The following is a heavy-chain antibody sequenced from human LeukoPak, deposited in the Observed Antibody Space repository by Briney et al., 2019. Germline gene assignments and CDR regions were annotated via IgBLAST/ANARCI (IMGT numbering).Heavy chain of an antibody. CDR2: ITGSGGST. CDR3: ASRPPSETYFAVFDY. D-gene: IGHD1-26*01. V-gene: IGHV3-23*01. J-gene: IGHJ4*02. CDR1: GFTVSSNY. Sequence: GGSLRLSCAASGFTVSSNYMSWVRQAPGKGLEWVSGITGSGGSTYHAESVKGRFTISRDNSKDTLYLQMNNLRAEDTAVYYCASRPPSETYFAVFDYWGQGTLVTVSS.